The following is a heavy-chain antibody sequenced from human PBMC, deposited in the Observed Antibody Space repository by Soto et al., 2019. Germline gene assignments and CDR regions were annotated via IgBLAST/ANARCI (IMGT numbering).Heavy chain of an antibody. CDR2: IDPSDSYT. CDR3: ARFGLVTFDC. Sequence: GESLKISCKGSGYNFPSYWISWVRQMPGKGLEWMGRIDPSDSYTNYSPSFRGHVTITIDKSISTAYLQWSSLKASDTAIYYCARFGLVTFDCWGQGTLVTVSS. D-gene: IGHD3-3*01. V-gene: IGHV5-10-1*01. J-gene: IGHJ4*02. CDR1: GYNFPSYW.